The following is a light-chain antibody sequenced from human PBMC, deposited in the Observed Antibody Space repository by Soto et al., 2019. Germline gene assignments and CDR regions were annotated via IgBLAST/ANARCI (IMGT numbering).Light chain of an antibody. J-gene: IGKJ4*01. CDR3: QQVHSWPLT. V-gene: IGKV1-9*01. CDR2: VAS. CDR1: QGINSH. Sequence: IQLTQSPSSLSASVGDRVTITCRASQGINSHLAWYQQKPGKAPKLLIYVASTLQSGVPSRFSGSGSGTDFTLTISSLQPDEFAAYYCQQVHSWPLTFGGGTKVEIK.